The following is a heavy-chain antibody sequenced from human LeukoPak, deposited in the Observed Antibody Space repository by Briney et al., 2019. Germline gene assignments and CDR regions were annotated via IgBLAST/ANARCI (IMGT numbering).Heavy chain of an antibody. J-gene: IGHJ3*02. CDR2: IYYSGST. V-gene: IGHV4-39*07. CDR3: ASLTYYYDSSGYYESFDI. Sequence: SETLSLTCTVSGGSISSSSYYWGWIRQPPGKGLEWIGSIYYSGSTYYNPSLKSRVTISVDTSKNQFSLKLSSVTAADTAVYYCASLTYYYDSSGYYESFDIWGQGTMVTVSS. D-gene: IGHD3-22*01. CDR1: GGSISSSSYY.